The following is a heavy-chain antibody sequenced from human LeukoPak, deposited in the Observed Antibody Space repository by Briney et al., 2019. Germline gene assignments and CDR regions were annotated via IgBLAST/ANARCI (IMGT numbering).Heavy chain of an antibody. D-gene: IGHD6-19*01. CDR1: GFTFSSYA. CDR3: ARGTVAPDY. CDR2: IWYDGSNK. J-gene: IGHJ4*02. V-gene: IGHV3-33*08. Sequence: GGSLRLSCAASGFTFSSYAMSWVRQAPGKGLEWVAVIWYDGSNKYYADSVKGRFTISRDNSKNTLYLQMNSLRAEDTAVYYCARGTVAPDYWGQGTLVTVSS.